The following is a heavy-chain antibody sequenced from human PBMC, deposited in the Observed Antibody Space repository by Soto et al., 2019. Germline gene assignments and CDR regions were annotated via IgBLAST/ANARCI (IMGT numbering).Heavy chain of an antibody. V-gene: IGHV4-59*08. CDR1: GGSISSYY. CDR2: IYYSGST. J-gene: IGHJ6*03. D-gene: IGHD4-17*01. CDR3: ARRSVYGDSLTLHYYYYMDV. Sequence: PSETLSLTCTVSGGSISSYYWSWIRQPPGKGLEWIGYIYYSGSTNYNPSLKSRVTISVDTSKNQFSLKLSSVTAADTAVYYCARRSVYGDSLTLHYYYYMDVWGKGTTVTV.